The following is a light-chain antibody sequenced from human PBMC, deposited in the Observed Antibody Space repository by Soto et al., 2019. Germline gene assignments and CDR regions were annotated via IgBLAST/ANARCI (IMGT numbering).Light chain of an antibody. J-gene: IGKJ2*01. CDR3: QRRSSCPRYT. Sequence: EIVLTQSPATLSLSPGERATLSCRASQSVSSYLAWYQQKPGQAPRLLIYDASNRATGIPARFSGSGSGTDLALTLSILGLEAFEVAYCQRRSSCPRYTFGRGTKLEIK. CDR1: QSVSSY. V-gene: IGKV3-11*01. CDR2: DAS.